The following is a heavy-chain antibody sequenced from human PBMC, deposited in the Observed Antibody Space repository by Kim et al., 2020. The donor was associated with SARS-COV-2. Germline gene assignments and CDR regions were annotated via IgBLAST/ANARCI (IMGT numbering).Heavy chain of an antibody. Sequence: GGSLRLSCAASGFTFDDYAMHWVRQAPGKGLEWVSGISWNSGSIGYADSVKGRFTISRDNAKNSLYLQMNSLRAEDTALYYCAKTPLGSSSYYWYFDLWGRGTLVTVSS. CDR3: AKTPLGSSSYYWYFDL. D-gene: IGHD1-26*01. CDR1: GFTFDDYA. CDR2: ISWNSGSI. V-gene: IGHV3-9*01. J-gene: IGHJ2*01.